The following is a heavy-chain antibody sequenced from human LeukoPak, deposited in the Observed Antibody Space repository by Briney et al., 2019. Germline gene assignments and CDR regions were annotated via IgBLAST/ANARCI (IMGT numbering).Heavy chain of an antibody. CDR3: AKLTSDTMVRGVTTDY. CDR1: GFTFSSYA. D-gene: IGHD3-10*01. V-gene: IGHV3-23*01. J-gene: IGHJ4*02. CDR2: ISGSGGST. Sequence: PGGSLRLSCAASGFTFSSYAMSWVRQAPGEGLEWVSAISGSGGSTYYADSVKGRFTISRDNSKNTLYLQVTSLRAEDTAVYYCAKLTSDTMVRGVTTDYWGQGTLVTVSS.